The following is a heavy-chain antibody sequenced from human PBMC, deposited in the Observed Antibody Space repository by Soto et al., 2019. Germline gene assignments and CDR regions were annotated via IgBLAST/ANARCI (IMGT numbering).Heavy chain of an antibody. CDR1: GGSVSSGSYY. V-gene: IGHV4-31*03. J-gene: IGHJ4*02. CDR3: AGDPGSAYYHDH. CDR2: IYYTGNT. Sequence: PSETLSLTCTVSGGSVSSGSYYWSWIRQHPGRGLEWIGYIYYTGNTYYNPSLKSRLAISVDTSKNQFSLKLTSVTAADTAVYYCAGDPGSAYYHDHWGQGTLVTVSS. D-gene: IGHD3-3*01.